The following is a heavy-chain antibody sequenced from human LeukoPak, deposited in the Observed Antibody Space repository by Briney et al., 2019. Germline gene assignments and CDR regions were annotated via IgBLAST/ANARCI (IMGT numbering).Heavy chain of an antibody. CDR2: INPNSGDT. J-gene: IGHJ4*02. V-gene: IGHV1-2*02. Sequence: ASVKVSCKASGYTFTDYYMHWVRQAPGQGFEWMGWINPNSGDTNYAQKFQGRVTMTRDMSISTAHMELSRLRSDDTAVYYCARANFLYCSSTTYLFDYWGQGTLVIVSS. CDR3: ARANFLYCSSTTYLFDY. D-gene: IGHD2-2*01. CDR1: GYTFTDYY.